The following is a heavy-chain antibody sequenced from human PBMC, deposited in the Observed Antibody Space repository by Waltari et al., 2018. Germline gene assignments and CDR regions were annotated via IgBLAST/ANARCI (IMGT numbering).Heavy chain of an antibody. Sequence: EVQLVESGGGLVQPGGSLRVSCAASGFTFRNHWMSWVRQPPGKGLEWVANIEPDGGEKNYVDSVKGRVTISRDNAQNSVHLQMNSLRPEDTAVYYCARLWNGPDSWGQGALVTVSS. CDR1: GFTFRNHW. D-gene: IGHD1-1*01. V-gene: IGHV3-7*03. J-gene: IGHJ4*02. CDR3: ARLWNGPDS. CDR2: IEPDGGEK.